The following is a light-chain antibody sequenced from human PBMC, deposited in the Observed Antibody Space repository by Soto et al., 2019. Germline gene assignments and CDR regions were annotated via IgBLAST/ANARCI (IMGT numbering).Light chain of an antibody. CDR1: QGIRSY. J-gene: IGKJ1*01. CDR3: QQYYSYPQT. V-gene: IGKV1-8*01. Sequence: AIRMTQSPSSFSASTGDRVTIACRTSQGIRSYLAWYQQKPGKAPKLLIYDASTLHAGVPSRFSGSGSGTDFTLTISCLQSEDFATYYCQQYYSYPQTFGQGTKVEIK. CDR2: DAS.